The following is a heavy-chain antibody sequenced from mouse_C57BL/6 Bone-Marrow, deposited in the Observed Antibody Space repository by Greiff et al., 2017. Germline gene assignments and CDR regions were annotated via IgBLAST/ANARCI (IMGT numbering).Heavy chain of an antibody. CDR3: AREHLRRNYYGSSPWFAY. J-gene: IGHJ3*01. Sequence: VQLKQSGPELVKPGASVKISCKASGYTFTDYYMNWVKQSHGKSLEWIGDINPNNGGTSYNQKFKGKATLTVDKSSSTAYMELRSLTSEDSAVYYCAREHLRRNYYGSSPWFAYWGQGTLVTVSA. CDR2: INPNNGGT. CDR1: GYTFTDYY. V-gene: IGHV1-26*01. D-gene: IGHD1-1*01.